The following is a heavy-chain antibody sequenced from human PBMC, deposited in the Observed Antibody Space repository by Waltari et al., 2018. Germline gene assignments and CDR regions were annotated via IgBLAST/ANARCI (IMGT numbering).Heavy chain of an antibody. D-gene: IGHD3-22*01. CDR1: GFTFSSHA. CDR2: ISGSSCTT. V-gene: IGHV3-23*04. J-gene: IGHJ4*02. CDR3: SKDYYDSSGYYFDY. Sequence: EVHLVESGGGLVQPGGSLRLSCAASGFTFSSHAMSWVRQAPGKGLEWVSGISGSSCTTYYPDSVQGRFSISRDNSQKTLYLQMVSLRAEDTAVYYCSKDYYDSSGYYFDYWGQGTLVSVSS.